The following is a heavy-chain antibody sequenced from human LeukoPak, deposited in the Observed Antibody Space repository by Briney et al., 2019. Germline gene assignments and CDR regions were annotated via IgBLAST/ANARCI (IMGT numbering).Heavy chain of an antibody. Sequence: SETLSLTCTVSGGSISSGGYYWSWIRQHPGKGLEWIGYIYYSGSTYYNPSLKSRVTISVDTSKNQFSLKLSSVTAADTAVYYCASSYVWGSYRYAGFDPWGQGTLVTVSS. CDR3: ASSYVWGSYRYAGFDP. CDR2: IYYSGST. CDR1: GGSISSGGYY. D-gene: IGHD3-16*02. J-gene: IGHJ5*02. V-gene: IGHV4-31*03.